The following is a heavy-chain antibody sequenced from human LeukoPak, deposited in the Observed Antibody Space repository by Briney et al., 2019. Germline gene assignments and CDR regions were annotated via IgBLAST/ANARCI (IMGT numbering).Heavy chain of an antibody. V-gene: IGHV1-2*02. CDR3: ARTSIAARRADFDY. D-gene: IGHD6-6*01. J-gene: IGHJ4*02. Sequence: ASVRVSCKTSGYTFTDYYIHWMRQAPGHGLEWMGWINSNSGGTSYAQKFQGRVTLTRDTPTRTAFMELNRLTSDDTAVYYCARTSIAARRADFDYWGQGNVVTVSS. CDR1: GYTFTDYY. CDR2: INSNSGGT.